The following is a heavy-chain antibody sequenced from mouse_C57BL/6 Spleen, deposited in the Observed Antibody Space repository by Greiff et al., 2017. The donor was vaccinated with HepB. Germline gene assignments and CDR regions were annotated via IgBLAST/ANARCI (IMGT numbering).Heavy chain of an antibody. V-gene: IGHV1-59*01. CDR2: IDPSDSYT. J-gene: IGHJ1*03. D-gene: IGHD1-1*01. Sequence: VQLQQPGAELVRPGTSVKLSCKASGYTFTSYWMHWVKQRPGQGLEWIGVIDPSDSYTNYNQKFKGKATLTVDTSSSTAYMQLSSLTSEDSAVYYCARCGFTTVVATNFDVWGTGTTVTVSS. CDR3: ARCGFTTVVATNFDV. CDR1: GYTFTSYW.